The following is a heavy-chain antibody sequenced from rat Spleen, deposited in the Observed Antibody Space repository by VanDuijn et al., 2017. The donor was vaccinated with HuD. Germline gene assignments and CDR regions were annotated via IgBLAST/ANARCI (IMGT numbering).Heavy chain of an antibody. CDR2: ITNTGRRT. D-gene: IGHD1-2*01. V-gene: IGHV5-31*01. CDR3: SREGTIAAFAY. CDR1: GFTFNNYW. Sequence: EVQLVESGGGLVQPGRSLKLSCVASGFTFNNYWMTWIRQAPGKGLEWVASITNTGRRTYYPDSVRGRFTVSRDNAESTLYLQMNSLRSEDTATYYCSREGTIAAFAYWGQGVMVTVSS. J-gene: IGHJ2*01.